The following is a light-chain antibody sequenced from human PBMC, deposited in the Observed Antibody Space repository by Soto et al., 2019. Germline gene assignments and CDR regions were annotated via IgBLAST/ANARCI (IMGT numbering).Light chain of an antibody. J-gene: IGKJ1*01. CDR2: KAS. V-gene: IGKV1-5*03. CDR3: QHYNSYSEA. Sequence: DIQMTQSPSTLSASVGDRVTITCRASQTISSWLAWYQQKPGKAPKLLIYKASTLKSGVPSRFSGSGSGTEGTLTISSLQPDDVETYDGQHYNSYSEAFGQGTKVDIK. CDR1: QTISSW.